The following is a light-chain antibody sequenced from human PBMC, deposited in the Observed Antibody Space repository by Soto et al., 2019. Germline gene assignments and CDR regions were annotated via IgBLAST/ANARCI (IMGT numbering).Light chain of an antibody. Sequence: IVMTQSPATLPVSPGGRATLSCRASQNDGSNLAWYQQKLGQSPRLLIYDASTRATNIPARFSGSGSGTEFTLTISSLQSEDFAVYYCQQYNNWPLTFGPGTKVDV. V-gene: IGKV3-15*01. J-gene: IGKJ3*01. CDR2: DAS. CDR1: QNDGSN. CDR3: QQYNNWPLT.